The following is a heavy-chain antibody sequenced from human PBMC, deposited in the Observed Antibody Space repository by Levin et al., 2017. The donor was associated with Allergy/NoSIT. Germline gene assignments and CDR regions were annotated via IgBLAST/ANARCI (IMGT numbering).Heavy chain of an antibody. CDR3: ASGDSSGYYYVGY. J-gene: IGHJ4*02. D-gene: IGHD3-22*01. Sequence: GGSLRLSCAASGFTFSSYSMNWVRQAPGKGLEWVSSISSSSSYIYYADSVKGRFTISRDNAKNSLYLQMNSLRAEDTAVYYCASGDSSGYYYVGYWGQGTLVTVSS. CDR1: GFTFSSYS. V-gene: IGHV3-21*01. CDR2: ISSSSSYI.